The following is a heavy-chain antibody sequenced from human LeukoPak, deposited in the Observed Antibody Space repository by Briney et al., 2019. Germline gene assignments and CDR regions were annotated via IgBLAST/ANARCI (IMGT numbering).Heavy chain of an antibody. J-gene: IGHJ4*02. CDR1: GGSISSSSYY. V-gene: IGHV4-39*07. CDR3: ARSLSSGWFPFDY. CDR2: IYTSGST. D-gene: IGHD6-19*01. Sequence: SETLSLTCTVSGGSISSSSYYWGWIRQPPGKGLEWIGRIYTSGSTNYNPSLKSRVTMSVDTSKNQFSLKQNSVTAADTAVYYCARSLSSGWFPFDYWGQGTLVTVSS.